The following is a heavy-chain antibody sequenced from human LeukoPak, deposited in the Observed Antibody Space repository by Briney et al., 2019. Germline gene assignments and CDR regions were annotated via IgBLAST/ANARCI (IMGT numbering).Heavy chain of an antibody. D-gene: IGHD2/OR15-2a*01. J-gene: IGHJ4*02. CDR3: VSFYEAY. CDR2: INSDGSWT. Sequence: GGSLRLSCAASGNYWMHWVRQAPGKGLVWVSHINSDGSWTSYADSVKGRFTISKDNTKNTVYLQMNNLRAEDTAVYYCVSFYEAYWGRGTLVTVSS. CDR1: GNYW. V-gene: IGHV3-74*01.